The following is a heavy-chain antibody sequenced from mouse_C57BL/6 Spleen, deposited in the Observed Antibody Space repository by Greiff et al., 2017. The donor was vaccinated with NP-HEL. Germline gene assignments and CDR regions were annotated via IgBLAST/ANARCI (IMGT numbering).Heavy chain of an antibody. J-gene: IGHJ3*01. D-gene: IGHD1-1*01. CDR1: GYTFTSYW. Sequence: QVQLQQPGAELVRPGSSVKLSCKASGYTFTSYWMHWVKQRPIQGLEWIGNIDPSDSETHYNQKFKDKATLTVDKSSSTAYMQLSSLTSEDSAVYYCARYYGSSYGAWFAYWGQGTLVTVSA. V-gene: IGHV1-52*01. CDR3: ARYYGSSYGAWFAY. CDR2: IDPSDSET.